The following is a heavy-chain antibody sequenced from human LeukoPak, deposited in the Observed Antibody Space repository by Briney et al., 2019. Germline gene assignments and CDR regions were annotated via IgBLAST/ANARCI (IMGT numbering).Heavy chain of an antibody. CDR2: ITSAGGYR. CDR3: ATSGGFVLPNAITGNWYMDV. V-gene: IGHV3-21*01. Sequence: GGSLRLSCGASGVTFSDYSMNWVRQAPGKGRAWVASITSAGGYRYYADSVKGRFTISRDNAQNSLFLQMNSLRAEDTAVYFCATSGGFVLPNAITGNWYMDVWGRGTTVTVSS. J-gene: IGHJ6*03. CDR1: GVTFSDYS. D-gene: IGHD2-2*01.